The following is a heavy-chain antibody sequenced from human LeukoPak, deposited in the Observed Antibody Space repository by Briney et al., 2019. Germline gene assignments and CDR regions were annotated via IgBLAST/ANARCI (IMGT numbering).Heavy chain of an antibody. CDR2: IWYDGSNK. V-gene: IGHV3-33*01. D-gene: IGHD3-9*01. J-gene: IGHJ4*02. CDR1: EFTFSSYG. CDR3: ARDLTGRNYFDY. Sequence: GGSLRLSCAASEFTFSSYGMHWVRQAPGKGLEWVAVIWYDGSNKYYADSVKGRFTISRDNSKNTLYLQMNSLRAEDTAVYYCARDLTGRNYFDYWGQGTLVTVSS.